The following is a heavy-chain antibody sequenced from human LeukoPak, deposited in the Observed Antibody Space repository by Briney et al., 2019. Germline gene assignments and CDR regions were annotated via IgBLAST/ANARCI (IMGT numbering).Heavy chain of an antibody. CDR2: IYHRGTT. V-gene: IGHV4-59*08. D-gene: IGHD5-12*01. Sequence: SETLSLTCTVSGGSISSYYWSWIRQPPGRGLEWIGTIYHRGTTYYNPSLKSRVTISLDTSKNQFSLKVNSVTAADTAVYFCARVPSGYDPNWFDPWGQGTLVTVSS. CDR3: ARVPSGYDPNWFDP. J-gene: IGHJ5*02. CDR1: GGSISSYY.